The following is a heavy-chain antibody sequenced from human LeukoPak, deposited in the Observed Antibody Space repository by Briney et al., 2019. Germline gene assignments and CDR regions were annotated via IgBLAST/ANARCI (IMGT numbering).Heavy chain of an antibody. CDR1: GGTFSSYA. CDR2: IIPILGIA. Sequence: SVTVSCKASGGTFSSYAISWVRQAPGQGLEWMGRIIPILGIANYAQKFQGRVTITADKSTSTAYMELSSLRSEDTAVYYCASFGYSSSGYWGQGTLVTVSS. J-gene: IGHJ4*02. D-gene: IGHD6-13*01. V-gene: IGHV1-69*04. CDR3: ASFGYSSSGY.